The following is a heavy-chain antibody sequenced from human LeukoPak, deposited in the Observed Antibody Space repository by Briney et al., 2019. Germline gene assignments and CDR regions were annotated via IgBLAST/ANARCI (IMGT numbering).Heavy chain of an antibody. J-gene: IGHJ4*02. CDR2: VKQDGSEK. D-gene: IGHD5-12*01. Sequence: GGSLRLSCAASGFTFSSYAMSWVRQAPGKGLEWVANVKQDGSEKHYLDSVKGRFTISRDNAKSSLYLQMNSLRAEDTAVYYCVRVSSTFLGNSGYDYSGGDYWGQGTLVTVSS. V-gene: IGHV3-7*01. CDR1: GFTFSSYA. CDR3: VRVSSTFLGNSGYDYSGGDY.